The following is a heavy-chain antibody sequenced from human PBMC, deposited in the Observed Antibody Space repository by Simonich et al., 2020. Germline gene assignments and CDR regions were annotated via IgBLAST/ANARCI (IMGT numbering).Heavy chain of an antibody. CDR2: SNPNSGGT. Sequence: QVQLVQSGAEVKKPGASVKVSCKASGYTFTGYYMHWVRQAPGQGLEWMGWSNPNSGGTNYAQKFQGRVTMTRDTSSSTAYMELSRLRSDDTAVYYCARPRITIFGVVKGAFDIWGQGTMVTVSS. J-gene: IGHJ3*02. D-gene: IGHD3-3*01. CDR3: ARPRITIFGVVKGAFDI. CDR1: GYTFTGYY. V-gene: IGHV1-2*02.